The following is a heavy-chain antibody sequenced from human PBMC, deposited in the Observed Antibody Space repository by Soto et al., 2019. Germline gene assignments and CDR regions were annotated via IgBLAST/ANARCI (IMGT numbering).Heavy chain of an antibody. Sequence: SETLSLTCTVSGGSISSYYLSWIRQPPGKGLEWIGYIYYSGSTNYNPSLKSRVTISVDTSKNQFSLKLSSVTAADTAVYYCARADCGGDCSWGYYGMDVWGQGTLVTVSS. D-gene: IGHD2-21*02. V-gene: IGHV4-59*01. CDR2: IYYSGST. CDR3: ARADCGGDCSWGYYGMDV. J-gene: IGHJ6*02. CDR1: GGSISSYY.